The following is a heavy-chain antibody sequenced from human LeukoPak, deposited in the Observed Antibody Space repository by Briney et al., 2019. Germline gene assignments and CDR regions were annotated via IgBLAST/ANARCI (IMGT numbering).Heavy chain of an antibody. J-gene: IGHJ4*02. Sequence: GASVKVSFKASGYTFTSYGISWVRQAPGQGLEWMGWISAYNGNTSYAQKLQGRVTMTTDTSTSTAYMELRSLRSDDTAVYYCARDFETSYYGSGKPVDYWGQGTLVTVSS. CDR3: ARDFETSYYGSGKPVDY. CDR1: GYTFTSYG. CDR2: ISAYNGNT. V-gene: IGHV1-18*04. D-gene: IGHD3-10*01.